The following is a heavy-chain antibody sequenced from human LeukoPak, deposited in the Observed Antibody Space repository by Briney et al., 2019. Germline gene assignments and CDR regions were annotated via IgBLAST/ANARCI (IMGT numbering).Heavy chain of an antibody. Sequence: ASVKVSCKASGYTFTNYSISWVRQAPGQGLEWMGWISLYNGNTNYAQKLQGRVTMTTDTSTSTAYMELRSLRSDDTAVYYCARDPHGGYPDYWGQGTLVTVSS. CDR3: ARDPHGGYPDY. V-gene: IGHV1-18*01. D-gene: IGHD5-18*01. J-gene: IGHJ4*02. CDR2: ISLYNGNT. CDR1: GYTFTNYS.